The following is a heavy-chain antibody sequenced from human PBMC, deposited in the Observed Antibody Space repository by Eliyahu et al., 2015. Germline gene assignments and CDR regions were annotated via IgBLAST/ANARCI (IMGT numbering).Heavy chain of an antibody. CDR1: GGSISSGGYY. Sequence: QVQLQESGPGLVKPSQTLSLTCTVSGGSISSGGYYWXWIRQHPGKGLEWIGYIYYSGSTYYNPSLKSRLTISVDTSKNQFSLKLSSVTAADTAVYYCARDIRLNWFDPWGQGTLVTVSS. V-gene: IGHV4-31*03. CDR2: IYYSGST. J-gene: IGHJ5*02. CDR3: ARDIRLNWFDP. D-gene: IGHD2-21*01.